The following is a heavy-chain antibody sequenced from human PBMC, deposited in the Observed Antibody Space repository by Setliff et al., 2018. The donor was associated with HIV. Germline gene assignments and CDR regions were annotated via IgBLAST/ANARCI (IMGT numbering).Heavy chain of an antibody. CDR3: ARHGLLWFGAGYNWFDP. Sequence: SETLSLTCTVSGGSISSSSYYWGWIRQPPGKGLEWIGSIYYSGSTYYNPSLTSRVTISVDTSKNQFSLKLSSVTAADTAVYYCARHGLLWFGAGYNWFDPWGQGTLVTVSS. V-gene: IGHV4-39*01. D-gene: IGHD3-10*01. J-gene: IGHJ5*02. CDR1: GGSISSSSYY. CDR2: IYYSGST.